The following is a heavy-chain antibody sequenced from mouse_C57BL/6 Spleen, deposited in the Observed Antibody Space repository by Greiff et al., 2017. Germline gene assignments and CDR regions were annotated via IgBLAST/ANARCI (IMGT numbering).Heavy chain of an antibody. CDR1: GFSFNTYA. V-gene: IGHV10-1*01. Sequence: EVNVVESVGGLVQPKGSLKLSCAASGFSFNTYAMNWVRQAPGKGLEWVARIRSKSNNYATYYADSVKDRFTISRDDSESMLYLQMNNLKTEDTAMYYCVRQWASYYSNYVGYWYFDVWGTGTTVTVAS. CDR2: IRSKSNNYAT. CDR3: VRQWASYYSNYVGYWYFDV. J-gene: IGHJ1*03. D-gene: IGHD2-5*01.